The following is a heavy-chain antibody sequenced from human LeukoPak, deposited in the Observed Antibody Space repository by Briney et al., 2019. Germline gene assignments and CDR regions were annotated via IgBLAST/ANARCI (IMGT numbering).Heavy chain of an antibody. Sequence: PGGSLRLSCAASGFTFSSYCMSWVRLAPGRGLERVSGITGSGIDMEYADSVKGRFTVSRDNSKSTLHLQMTSLRAEDTAVYYCVFGVRGIIPNPFDYWGQGTLVTVSS. J-gene: IGHJ4*02. CDR3: VFGVRGIIPNPFDY. CDR2: ITGSGIDM. CDR1: GFTFSSYC. V-gene: IGHV3-23*01. D-gene: IGHD3-10*01.